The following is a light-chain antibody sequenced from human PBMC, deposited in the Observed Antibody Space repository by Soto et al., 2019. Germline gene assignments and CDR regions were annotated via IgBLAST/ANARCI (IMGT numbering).Light chain of an antibody. CDR3: QQGSNWPPKIT. Sequence: EIVLTQSPATLSLSPGERATLSCRASQSVSSYLAWYQQKPGQAPRLLIYDASNRATGIPARFSGSGSGTDFTPTISSLEPEVFAVYYCQQGSNWPPKITFGQGTRLEIK. V-gene: IGKV3-11*01. CDR1: QSVSSY. CDR2: DAS. J-gene: IGKJ5*01.